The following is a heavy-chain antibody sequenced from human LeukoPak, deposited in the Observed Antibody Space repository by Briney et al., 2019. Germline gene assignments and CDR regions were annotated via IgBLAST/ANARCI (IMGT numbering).Heavy chain of an antibody. Sequence: GGSLRLSCAASGFTFSSYAVSWVRQAPGKGLEWVSAISSSGANTYYPDSVKGRFTISRDNSKNTLCLQMNSLRVEDTAVYYCAKDAYYGSGRGVFDIWGQGTMVTVSS. J-gene: IGHJ3*02. CDR3: AKDAYYGSGRGVFDI. CDR2: ISSSGANT. D-gene: IGHD3-10*01. V-gene: IGHV3-23*01. CDR1: GFTFSSYA.